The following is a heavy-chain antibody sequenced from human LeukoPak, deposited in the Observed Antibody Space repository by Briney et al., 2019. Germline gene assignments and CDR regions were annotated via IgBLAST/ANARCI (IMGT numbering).Heavy chain of an antibody. V-gene: IGHV5-51*01. CDR1: GYSFTSYW. Sequence: GESLKISCKGSGYSFTSYWIGWVRQMPGKGLEWMGIIYPGDSDTRYSPSFQGQVTISADKSISTAYLQWSSLKASDTAMYYCAGHIRYYDFWSGYGQYYFDYWGQGTLVTVSS. J-gene: IGHJ4*02. D-gene: IGHD3-3*01. CDR2: IYPGDSDT. CDR3: AGHIRYYDFWSGYGQYYFDY.